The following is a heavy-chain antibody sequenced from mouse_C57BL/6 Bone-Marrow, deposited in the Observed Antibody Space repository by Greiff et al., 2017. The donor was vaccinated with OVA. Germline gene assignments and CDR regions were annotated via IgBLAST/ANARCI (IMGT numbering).Heavy chain of an antibody. J-gene: IGHJ3*01. Sequence: EVKLMESGGGLVKPGGSLKLSCAASGFTFSSYTMSWVRQTPEKRLEWVATISGGGGNTYYPDSVKGRFTISRDNAKNPLYLQMSSLRSEDTALYDCGRRAQAAWFAYWGQGTLVTVSA. V-gene: IGHV5-9*01. D-gene: IGHD3-2*02. CDR2: ISGGGGNT. CDR3: GRRAQAAWFAY. CDR1: GFTFSSYT.